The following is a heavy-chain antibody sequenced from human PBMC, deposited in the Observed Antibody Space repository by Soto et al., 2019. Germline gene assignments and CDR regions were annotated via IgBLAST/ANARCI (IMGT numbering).Heavy chain of an antibody. D-gene: IGHD3-10*01. CDR1: GFIFSNYV. Sequence: GGSLRLSCAASGFIFSNYVMYWFRQAPGKGLEWVAFMSYDGTTKSYADSVKGRFTISRDNSQNTLYLQMNSLRPEDTGVYYCAREVLWSRYFDYWGQGTLVTVSS. CDR3: AREVLWSRYFDY. V-gene: IGHV3-30-3*01. CDR2: MSYDGTTK. J-gene: IGHJ4*02.